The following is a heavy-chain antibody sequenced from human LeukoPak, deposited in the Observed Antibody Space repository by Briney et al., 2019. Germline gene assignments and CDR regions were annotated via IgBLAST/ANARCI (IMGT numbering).Heavy chain of an antibody. Sequence: GGSLRLSCAAPGFTFRDYGMYWVRQAPGRGLGWVAYVQSNLISKHYADSVKGRFTISRDNFQNTLYLEMYYLRGEDTAVYFCANPAPGPTWNYFDSWGQGTRVTASS. J-gene: IGHJ4*02. D-gene: IGHD4-11*01. V-gene: IGHV3-30*02. CDR3: ANPAPGPTWNYFDS. CDR2: VQSNLISK. CDR1: GFTFRDYG.